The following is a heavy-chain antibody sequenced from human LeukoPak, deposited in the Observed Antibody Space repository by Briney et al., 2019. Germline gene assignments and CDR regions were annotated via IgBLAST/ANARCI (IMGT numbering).Heavy chain of an antibody. D-gene: IGHD6-19*01. Sequence: SETLSLTCTVSGGSISSYYWNWIRQPAGKGLEWIGRIRTSGDTSYNPSLKSRVTVLVDTSRNQFSLKLSAVIAADTAVYYCSRGKVVAGTPGQNAWDYWGQGTLVTVSS. J-gene: IGHJ4*02. CDR2: IRTSGDT. V-gene: IGHV4-4*07. CDR1: GGSISSYY. CDR3: SRGKVVAGTPGQNAWDY.